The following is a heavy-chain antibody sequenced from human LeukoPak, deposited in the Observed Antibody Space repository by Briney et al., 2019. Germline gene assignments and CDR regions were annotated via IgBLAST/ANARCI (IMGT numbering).Heavy chain of an antibody. CDR1: GGSISSYY. CDR2: IYYSGST. Sequence: SETLSLTCTVSGGSISSYYWSWIRQPPGKGLEWIGYIYYSGSTNYNPSLKSRVTISVDTSKNQFSLKLSSVTAADTAVYYCARLYPRETYYDFWSGYYQGDYYYGMDVWGQGTTVTVSS. V-gene: IGHV4-59*08. J-gene: IGHJ6*02. CDR3: ARLYPRETYYDFWSGYYQGDYYYGMDV. D-gene: IGHD3-3*01.